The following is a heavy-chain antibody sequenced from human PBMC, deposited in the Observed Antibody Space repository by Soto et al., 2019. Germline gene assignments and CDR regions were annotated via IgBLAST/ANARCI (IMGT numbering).Heavy chain of an antibody. D-gene: IGHD3-22*01. J-gene: IGHJ4*02. Sequence: GGSLKISCKGSGYNFGSDWIGWVRQMPGKGLEWMGIIQPGGSDLRYSPSFQGQVTISADKSISTAYMELRSLRLDDTAVYYCARDWSRYYDNSGLIWFYWGQGSLVTVSS. CDR2: IQPGGSDL. CDR1: GYNFGSDW. V-gene: IGHV5-51*01. CDR3: ARDWSRYYDNSGLIWFY.